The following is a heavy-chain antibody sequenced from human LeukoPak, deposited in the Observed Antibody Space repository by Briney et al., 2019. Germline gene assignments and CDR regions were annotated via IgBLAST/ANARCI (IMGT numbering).Heavy chain of an antibody. J-gene: IGHJ3*02. V-gene: IGHV4-59*08. D-gene: IGHD7-27*01. CDR1: GGSISSYY. Sequence: SETLSLTCTVSGGSISSYYWSWIRQPPGKGLEWVGYMYYNGSTNYNPSLKSRVTISVDTSKIQFSLKLSSVTAADTAVYYCARALTGAFRIGSFDIRGQGTLVTVSS. CDR3: ARALTGAFRIGSFDI. CDR2: MYYNGST.